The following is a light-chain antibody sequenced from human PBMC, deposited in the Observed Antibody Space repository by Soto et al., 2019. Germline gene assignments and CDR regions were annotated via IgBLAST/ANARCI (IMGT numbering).Light chain of an antibody. Sequence: IVMTQSPATLSVSPGERATLSCRASQNIYSNVAWYQQRPGQAPRLLIYRASTRAPGIPARFSGSGSGTEFTLTISSLQPDDFATYYCQQYNSYWTFGQGTKVDIK. CDR3: QQYNSYWT. CDR1: QNIYSN. V-gene: IGKV3-15*01. J-gene: IGKJ1*01. CDR2: RAS.